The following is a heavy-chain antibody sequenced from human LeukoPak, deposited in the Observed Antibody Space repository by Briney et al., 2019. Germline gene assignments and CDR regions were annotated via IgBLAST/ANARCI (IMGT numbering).Heavy chain of an antibody. D-gene: IGHD3-10*01. CDR1: VLTVSSTY. V-gene: IGHV3-53*01. Sequence: PGGCLRLSCAESVLTVSSTYMSCVRHAPGKRLECVSATYSGGSTFYADSVKGRFTISRENSKNTLYLQMNSLRAEDTAVYYCARDPYNSESSYFDYWGQGTLVTVSS. CDR3: ARDPYNSESSYFDY. CDR2: TYSGGST. J-gene: IGHJ4*02.